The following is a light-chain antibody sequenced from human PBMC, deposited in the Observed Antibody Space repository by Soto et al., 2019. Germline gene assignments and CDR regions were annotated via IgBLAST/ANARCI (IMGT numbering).Light chain of an antibody. Sequence: DIPMTQSPSTLSASVRDKGTIPFRASQSISSWLAWYQQKPGKAPKLLIYKASTLQSGVPSRFSGSGSGTEFTLAISSLQPDDSATYYCQQYNDNWTFGQGTKV. J-gene: IGKJ1*01. CDR1: QSISSW. V-gene: IGKV1-5*03. CDR2: KAS. CDR3: QQYNDNWT.